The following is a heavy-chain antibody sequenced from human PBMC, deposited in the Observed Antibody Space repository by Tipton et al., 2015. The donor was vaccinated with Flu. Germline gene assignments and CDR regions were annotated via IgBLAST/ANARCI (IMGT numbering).Heavy chain of an antibody. Sequence: TLSLTCTVSGGSISSGSYYWSWIRQPAGKGLEWIGRIYTSGSTNYNPSLKSRVTISVDKSKNQFSLKLSSVTAADTAVYYCARRLSSGYYYPFDYWGQGTLVTVSS. D-gene: IGHD3-22*01. CDR2: IYTSGST. CDR1: GGSISSGSYY. J-gene: IGHJ4*02. V-gene: IGHV4-61*02. CDR3: ARRLSSGYYYPFDY.